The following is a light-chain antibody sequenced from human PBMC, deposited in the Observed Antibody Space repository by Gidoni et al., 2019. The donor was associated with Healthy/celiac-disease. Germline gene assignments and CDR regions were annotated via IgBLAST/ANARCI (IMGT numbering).Light chain of an antibody. CDR1: QSLLHSNGYNY. V-gene: IGKV2-28*01. J-gene: IGKJ2*01. CDR2: LGS. CDR3: MLPRYT. Sequence: DIVMTQSPLSLPVTPGEPASISCRSSQSLLHSNGYNYLDWYLQKPGQSPQLLIYLGSHRASGVPDMFSGSGSGTDFTLKISRVEAEDVGVYYCMLPRYTFGQGTKLEIK.